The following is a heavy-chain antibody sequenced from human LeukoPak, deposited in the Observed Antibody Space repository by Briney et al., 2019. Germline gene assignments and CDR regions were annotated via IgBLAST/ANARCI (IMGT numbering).Heavy chain of an antibody. CDR2: TYSGGST. V-gene: IGHV3-53*01. Sequence: GGSLRLSCAASGFTVSSNYMSWVRQAPGRGLEWVSVTYSGGSTYYADPVKGRFTISRDNSKNTLYLQMNSLRAEDTAVYYCARDTGSSGWYNWFDPWGQGTLVTVSS. CDR3: ARDTGSSGWYNWFDP. CDR1: GFTVSSNY. J-gene: IGHJ5*02. D-gene: IGHD6-19*01.